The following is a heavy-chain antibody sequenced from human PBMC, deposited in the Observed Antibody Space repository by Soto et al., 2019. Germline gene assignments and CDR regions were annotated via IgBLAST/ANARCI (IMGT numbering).Heavy chain of an antibody. V-gene: IGHV4-39*01. CDR3: ARRGSGHTFDY. CDR2: IYDAGTT. CDR1: GASVSRIGFH. Sequence: QVQLQESGPGLVKPSETLSLTCAVSGASVSRIGFHWGWIRQPPGQGLEWIGSIYDAGTTFYNPSLKSRVTISADTSKNHFSLRLTSVTAADRAVYYCARRGSGHTFDYWGQGTLVTVSS. J-gene: IGHJ4*02. D-gene: IGHD3-10*01.